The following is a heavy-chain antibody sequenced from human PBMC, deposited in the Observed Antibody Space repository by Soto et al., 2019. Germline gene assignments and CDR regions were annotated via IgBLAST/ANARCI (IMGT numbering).Heavy chain of an antibody. CDR3: ARDLVATHSGGGY. J-gene: IGHJ4*02. D-gene: IGHD2-15*01. V-gene: IGHV3-33*01. CDR2: IWYDGSNK. CDR1: GFSFSSYG. Sequence: QVQLVESGGGVVQPGRSLRLSCAASGFSFSSYGMFWVRQAPGKGLEWVASIWYDGSNKYYADSVRGRFTVSRDNSQNTLYLQMNGLRAEDTAVYYCARDLVATHSGGGYWGQGTLVTVSS.